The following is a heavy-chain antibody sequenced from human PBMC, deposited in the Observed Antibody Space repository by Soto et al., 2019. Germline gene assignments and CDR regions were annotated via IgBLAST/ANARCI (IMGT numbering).Heavy chain of an antibody. J-gene: IGHJ3*01. CDR3: TWSLVARDAFDE. D-gene: IGHD5-12*01. CDR1: VFTFSTSV. V-gene: IGHV3-23*01. CDR2: ISGSGDRT. Sequence: WGSLRLSCAASVFTFSTSVRSWARQAPGKGLQWVSSISGSGDRTYYADSVKGRFTVSRDHSKNTLYLDMNTVTVDDTALYYCTWSLVARDAFDEWGQGTMVTV.